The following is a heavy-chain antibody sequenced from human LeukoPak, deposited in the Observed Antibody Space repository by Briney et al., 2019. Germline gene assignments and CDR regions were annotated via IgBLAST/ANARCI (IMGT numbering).Heavy chain of an antibody. Sequence: ASVKASCKASGYTFTGYYMHWVRQAPGQGLEWMGWINPNSGGTNYAQKFQGRVTMTRDTSISTAYMELSRLRSDDTAVYYCARDSSSWYGGSDYWGQGTLVTVSS. J-gene: IGHJ4*02. V-gene: IGHV1-2*02. D-gene: IGHD6-13*01. CDR3: ARDSSSWYGGSDY. CDR2: INPNSGGT. CDR1: GYTFTGYY.